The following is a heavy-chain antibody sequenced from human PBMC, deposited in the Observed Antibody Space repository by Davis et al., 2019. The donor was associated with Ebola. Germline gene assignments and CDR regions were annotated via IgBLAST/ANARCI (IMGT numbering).Heavy chain of an antibody. CDR2: ISSRSSYI. J-gene: IGHJ4*02. CDR3: ARDSMRYCSSTSCQDY. V-gene: IGHV3-21*01. CDR1: GFTFSSYS. D-gene: IGHD2-2*01. Sequence: GESLKISCAASGFTFSSYSMNWVRQAPGKGLEWVSSISSRSSYIYYADSVKGRFTISRDNAKNSLYLQMNSLRAEDTAVYYCARDSMRYCSSTSCQDYWGQGTLVTVSS.